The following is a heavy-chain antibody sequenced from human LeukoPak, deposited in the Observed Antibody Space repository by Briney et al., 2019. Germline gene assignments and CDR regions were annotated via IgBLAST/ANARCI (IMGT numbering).Heavy chain of an antibody. Sequence: PGGSLRLSCAASGFTFSRQGMHWVRQAPGKGLEWVALISYDGSNKYYADSVQGRFTISRDNSKNTLYVQMNSLRGDDTAVYFCAKDRSATSGSYLLDNWGQGTLVTVSS. J-gene: IGHJ4*02. D-gene: IGHD3-10*01. CDR2: ISYDGSNK. V-gene: IGHV3-30*18. CDR3: AKDRSATSGSYLLDN. CDR1: GFTFSRQG.